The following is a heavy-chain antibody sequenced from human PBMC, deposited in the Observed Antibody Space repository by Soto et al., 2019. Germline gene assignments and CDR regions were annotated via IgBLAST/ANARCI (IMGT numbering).Heavy chain of an antibody. CDR3: ESVPKGQLSTSAY. D-gene: IGHD3-16*02. CDR1: RFTVRSYD. CDR2: IGTAGDT. Sequence: HCGSLGLACAASRFTVRSYDMHWVRQATGKVLEWVSAIGTAGDTFYPGSVKGRFTISRENAKNSLYLQMNSLRAGETAVYYCESVPKGQLSTSAYRGKGTLVPVSP. V-gene: IGHV3-13*01. J-gene: IGHJ4*02.